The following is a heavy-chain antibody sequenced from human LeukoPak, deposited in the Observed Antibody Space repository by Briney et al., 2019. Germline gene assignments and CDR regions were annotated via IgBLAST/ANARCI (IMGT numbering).Heavy chain of an antibody. CDR1: GYSFTSYW. D-gene: IGHD6-19*01. V-gene: IGHV5-51*01. J-gene: IGHJ6*03. CDR3: ARLAVADYYYYYYMDV. CDR2: IYPGDSDT. Sequence: GESLKISCKGSGYSFTSYWIGWVRQMPGKGLEWMGIIYPGDSDTRYSPSFQGQVTISADKSISTAYLQWSSLKASDTAIYYCARLAVADYYYYYYMDVWGKGTTVTISS.